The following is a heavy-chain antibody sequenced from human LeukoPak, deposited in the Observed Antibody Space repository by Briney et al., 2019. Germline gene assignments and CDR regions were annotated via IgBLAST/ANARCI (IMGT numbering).Heavy chain of an antibody. D-gene: IGHD3-22*01. V-gene: IGHV3-66*01. J-gene: IGHJ4*02. CDR3: ARGDSMIVVVKGFDY. Sequence: TGGSLRPSCAASGFTVSSNYMSWVRQAPGKGLEWVSVIYSGGSTYYADSVKGRFTISRDNSKNTLYLQMGSLRAEDMAVYYCARGDSMIVVVKGFDYWGQGTLVTVSS. CDR2: IYSGGST. CDR1: GFTVSSNY.